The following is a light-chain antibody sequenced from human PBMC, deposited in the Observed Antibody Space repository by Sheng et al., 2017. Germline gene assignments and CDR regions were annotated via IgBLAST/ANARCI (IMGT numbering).Light chain of an antibody. J-gene: IGKJ3*01. CDR1: QGIGSW. Sequence: DIQMTQSPSSVSASVGDRVTITCRASQGIGSWLAWYQQKPGNAPKLLIYAASSLQSGVPSRFSGSGSGTDFTLTISSLQSEDFATYFCQQGSSFPFTFGPGTKVDIK. CDR2: AAS. V-gene: IGKV1-12*01. CDR3: QQGSSFPFT.